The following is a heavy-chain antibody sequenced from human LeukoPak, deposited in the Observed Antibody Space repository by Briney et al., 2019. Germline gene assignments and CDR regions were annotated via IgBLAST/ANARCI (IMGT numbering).Heavy chain of an antibody. Sequence: GGSLRLSCAASGFTFSSYSMNWVRQAPGKGLEWLSYISSSSSTMYYADSVKGRFTVSRDNAGNSLYLQMNSLRAEDTAVYYCAREIPSGYYPPGDCWGQGTLVTVSS. CDR3: AREIPSGYYPPGDC. V-gene: IGHV3-48*01. D-gene: IGHD3-22*01. CDR2: ISSSSSTM. J-gene: IGHJ4*02. CDR1: GFTFSSYS.